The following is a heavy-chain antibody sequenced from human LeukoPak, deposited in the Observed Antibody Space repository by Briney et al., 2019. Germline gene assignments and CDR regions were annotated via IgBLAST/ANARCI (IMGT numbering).Heavy chain of an antibody. J-gene: IGHJ4*02. Sequence: GGSLRLSCAASGFTFSSYWMSWVRQAPGKGLEWVANIKQDGSEKYYVDSVKGRFTISRDNSKNTVYLQMNSLRAEDTALYYCARSWDARLNFDYWGQGTLVTVSS. D-gene: IGHD1-26*01. CDR1: GFTFSSYW. CDR2: IKQDGSEK. CDR3: ARSWDARLNFDY. V-gene: IGHV3-7*01.